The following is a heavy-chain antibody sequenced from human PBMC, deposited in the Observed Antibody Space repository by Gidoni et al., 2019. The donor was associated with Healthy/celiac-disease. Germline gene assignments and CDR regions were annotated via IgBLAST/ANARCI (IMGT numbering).Heavy chain of an antibody. CDR3: ARTYPGIAVAGPYYFDY. V-gene: IGHV3-30-3*01. CDR1: GFTFRSYA. D-gene: IGHD6-19*01. J-gene: IGHJ4*02. CDR2: ISYDGSNK. Sequence: QVQLVESGGGVVQPGRSLRPPCAASGFTFRSYAMHWVRQAPGTGLEWVAVISYDGSNKYYADSVKGRFTISRDNSKNTLYLQMNSLRAEDTAVYYCARTYPGIAVAGPYYFDYWGQGTLVTVSS.